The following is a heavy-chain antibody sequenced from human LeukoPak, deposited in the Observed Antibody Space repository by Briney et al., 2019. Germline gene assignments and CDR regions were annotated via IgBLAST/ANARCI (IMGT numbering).Heavy chain of an antibody. Sequence: ASVKVSCKASGYTFTSYDINWVRQATGQGLEWMGWTNPNSGNTGYAQKFQGRVTITRNTSISTAYMELSSLRSEDTAVYYCARGYSYGYGADYWGQGTLVTVSS. J-gene: IGHJ4*02. CDR2: TNPNSGNT. V-gene: IGHV1-8*03. D-gene: IGHD5-18*01. CDR1: GYTFTSYD. CDR3: ARGYSYGYGADY.